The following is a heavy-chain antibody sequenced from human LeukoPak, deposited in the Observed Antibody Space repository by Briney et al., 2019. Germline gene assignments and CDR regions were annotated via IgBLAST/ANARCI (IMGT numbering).Heavy chain of an antibody. Sequence: GGSLRLSCAASGLTFSSYAMSWVRQAPGKGLEWLSTIGGGGENTYYADSVRGRFTISRDNSKNTVYLQMKSLRAEDTAVYFCAKVLTGSQDYWGQGTLVTVSS. CDR1: GLTFSSYA. D-gene: IGHD7-27*01. J-gene: IGHJ4*02. V-gene: IGHV3-23*01. CDR2: IGGGGENT. CDR3: AKVLTGSQDY.